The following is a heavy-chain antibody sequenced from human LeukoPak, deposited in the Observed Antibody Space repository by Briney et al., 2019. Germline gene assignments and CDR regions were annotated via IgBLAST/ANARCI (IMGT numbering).Heavy chain of an antibody. J-gene: IGHJ6*03. CDR1: GYSFTSYW. D-gene: IGHD2-2*01. Sequence: GESLKISCKGSGYSFTSYWIGWVRQMPGKGLEWMGIIYPGDSDTRYSPSFQGQVTISADKSISTASLQWSSLKASDTAMYYCATCRSTSCYEYSYYYMDVWGKGTAVTVSS. V-gene: IGHV5-51*01. CDR3: ATCRSTSCYEYSYYYMDV. CDR2: IYPGDSDT.